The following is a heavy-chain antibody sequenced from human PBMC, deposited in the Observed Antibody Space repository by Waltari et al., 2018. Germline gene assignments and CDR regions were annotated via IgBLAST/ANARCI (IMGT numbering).Heavy chain of an antibody. CDR1: GFTFRRPW. Sequence: EVQLVESGGGLVQPGESLRLFGRASGFTFRRPWMDWVRQAPGKGLEWVANIKPDGSETHYVDSVQGRFTISRDNAQNLLYLQMNSLRAEDAAVYYCSVSLNSWGQGTLVTVSS. CDR2: IKPDGSET. J-gene: IGHJ4*02. V-gene: IGHV3-7*01. CDR3: SVSLNS.